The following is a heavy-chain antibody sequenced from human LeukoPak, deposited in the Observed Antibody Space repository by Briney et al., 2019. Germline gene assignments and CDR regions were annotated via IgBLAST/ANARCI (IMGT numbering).Heavy chain of an antibody. CDR1: GYAFTGYY. J-gene: IGHJ4*02. CDR3: AREYCSSTSCYVYYFDY. CDR2: INPNSGGT. V-gene: IGHV1-2*06. Sequence: ASVKVSCKASGYAFTGYYMHWVRQAPGQGLEWMGRINPNSGGTNYAQKFQGRVTMTRDTSISTAYMELSRLRSDDTAVYYCAREYCSSTSCYVYYFDYWGQGTLVTVSS. D-gene: IGHD2-2*01.